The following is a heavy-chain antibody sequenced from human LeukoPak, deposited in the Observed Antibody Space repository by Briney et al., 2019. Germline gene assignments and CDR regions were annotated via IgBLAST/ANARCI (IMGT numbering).Heavy chain of an antibody. CDR1: GGSIGSQF. Sequence: PSETLSLTCTVSGGSIGSQFWSWIRQPPGKGLEWIGNIYNSGTTNYNPSLESRVTISVDTSKNQLSLQLTSVTAADTAVYYCTKATQWLAFDYWGRGTLVTVSS. CDR2: IYNSGTT. J-gene: IGHJ4*02. V-gene: IGHV4-59*11. CDR3: TKATQWLAFDY. D-gene: IGHD6-19*01.